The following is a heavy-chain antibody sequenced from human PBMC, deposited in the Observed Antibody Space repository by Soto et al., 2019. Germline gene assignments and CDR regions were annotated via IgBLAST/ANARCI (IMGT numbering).Heavy chain of an antibody. Sequence: TLSLTCAVSGGSISSGGYSWSWIRQPPGKGLEWIGYIYHSGSTYYNPSLKSRVTISVDRSKNQFSLKLSSVTAADTAVYYCARLENYDILTGYYNVGYYYYGMDVWGQGTTVTVSS. CDR2: IYHSGST. CDR3: ARLENYDILTGYYNVGYYYYGMDV. J-gene: IGHJ6*02. D-gene: IGHD3-9*01. V-gene: IGHV4-30-2*01. CDR1: GGSISSGGYS.